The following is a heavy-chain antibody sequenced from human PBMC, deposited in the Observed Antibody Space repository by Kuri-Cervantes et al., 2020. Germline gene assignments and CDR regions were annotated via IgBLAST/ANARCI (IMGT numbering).Heavy chain of an antibody. CDR3: ARDSQIAATTADWYFDL. J-gene: IGHJ2*01. D-gene: IGHD6-13*01. Sequence: GGSLRLSCAASGFTFSSYAMHWVRQAPGKGLEWMAVISYDGSNKYYADSVKGRFTISRDSAKNSLYLQMNSLRAEDTAVYYCARDSQIAATTADWYFDLWGRGTLVTVSS. CDR1: GFTFSSYA. V-gene: IGHV3-30-3*01. CDR2: ISYDGSNK.